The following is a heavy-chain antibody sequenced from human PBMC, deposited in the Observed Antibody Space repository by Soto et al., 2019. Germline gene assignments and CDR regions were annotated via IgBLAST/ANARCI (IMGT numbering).Heavy chain of an antibody. CDR1: GGSISSSSYY. CDR2: IYYSGST. Sequence: SETLSLTCTVSGGSISSSSYYWGWIRQPPGKGLEWIGSIYYSGSTYYNPSLKSRVTISVDTSKNQFSLKLSSVTAADTAVYYCARQGRYSSSFHFDYWGQGTLVTVSS. V-gene: IGHV4-39*01. CDR3: ARQGRYSSSFHFDY. J-gene: IGHJ4*02. D-gene: IGHD6-6*01.